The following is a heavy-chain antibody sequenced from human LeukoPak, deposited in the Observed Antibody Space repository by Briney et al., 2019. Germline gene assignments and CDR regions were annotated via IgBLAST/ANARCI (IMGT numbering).Heavy chain of an antibody. CDR3: TTDAAWLVRY. Sequence: GGSLRLSCAASGFTFSSYAMHWVRQAPGKGLEWVGRIKSKTDGGTTDYAAPVKGRFTISRDDSKNTLYLQMNSLKTEDTAVYYCTTDAAWLVRYWGQGTLVTVSS. J-gene: IGHJ4*02. D-gene: IGHD6-19*01. V-gene: IGHV3-15*07. CDR1: GFTFSSYA. CDR2: IKSKTDGGTT.